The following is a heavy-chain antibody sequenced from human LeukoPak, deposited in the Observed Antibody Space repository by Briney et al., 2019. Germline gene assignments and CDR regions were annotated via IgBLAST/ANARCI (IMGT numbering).Heavy chain of an antibody. J-gene: IGHJ4*02. CDR1: GLAFSDYS. Sequence: GGSLRLSCAASGLAFSDYSLNWVRQAPGKGLEWVANTRGSGSGMGRGNYYAGSVKGRFTISRDNAKSSLYLQMNSLRAEDTAFYYCARDDNWGFDYWGQGALVTVSS. CDR2: TRGSGSGM. V-gene: IGHV3-21*05. CDR3: ARDDNWGFDY. D-gene: IGHD7-27*01.